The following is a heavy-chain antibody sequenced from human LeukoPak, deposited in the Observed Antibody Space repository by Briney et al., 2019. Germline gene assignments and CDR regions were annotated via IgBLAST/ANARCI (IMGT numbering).Heavy chain of an antibody. D-gene: IGHD3-22*01. CDR2: IIPILGIA. Sequence: SVKVSFKASGGTFSSYAISWVRQAPGQGLEWMGRIIPILGIANYAQKFQGRVTITADKSTSTAYMELSSLRSEDTAVYYCASGSSGYYTIDYWGQGTLVTVSS. CDR1: GGTFSSYA. CDR3: ASGSSGYYTIDY. V-gene: IGHV1-69*04. J-gene: IGHJ4*02.